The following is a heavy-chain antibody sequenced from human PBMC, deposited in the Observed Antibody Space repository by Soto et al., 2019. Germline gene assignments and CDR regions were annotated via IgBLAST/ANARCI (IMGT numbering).Heavy chain of an antibody. CDR3: ASDAPPADY. Sequence: QVQLVQSGAEVKKPGASVKVSCKASGYTFTSYAISWVRQAPGQGLEWMGWISAYNGNTNYAQKFQGRVTMTTDTSPSTAYMELRSLSSDDTAVHYCASDAPPADYWGQGTLVTVPS. CDR2: ISAYNGNT. CDR1: GYTFTSYA. J-gene: IGHJ4*02. V-gene: IGHV1-18*01.